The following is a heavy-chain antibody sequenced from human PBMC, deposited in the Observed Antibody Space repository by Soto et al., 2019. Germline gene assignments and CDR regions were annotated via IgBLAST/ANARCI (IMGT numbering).Heavy chain of an antibody. CDR1: GFIFNTYS. Sequence: EVQLVESGGGLIQPGGSLRLSCAASGFIFNTYSMNWVRQAPGKGLEWVSYISGSSQTIFYADSVRGRFTISRDNANNSTYLQMFSLRDEDTAVYYCARTLSWRRGPFDSWGQGTLVTVSS. J-gene: IGHJ4*02. D-gene: IGHD2-15*01. CDR3: ARTLSWRRGPFDS. V-gene: IGHV3-48*02. CDR2: ISGSSQTI.